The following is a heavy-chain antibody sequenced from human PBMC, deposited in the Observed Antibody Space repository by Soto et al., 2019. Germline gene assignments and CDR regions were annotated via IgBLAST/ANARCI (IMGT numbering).Heavy chain of an antibody. J-gene: IGHJ4*02. D-gene: IGHD2-21*01. V-gene: IGHV1-18*04. CDR1: GYTFPNHG. CDR3: ARDFYPVAYFFDY. Sequence: ASVKVSCKASGYTFPNHGISWVRQAPGQGLEWVGWVSGYNDKTKSAQKFQGGVTMTTDTSTSTAYMELRSLRSDDTAVYYCARDFYPVAYFFDYWGQGTLVTVS. CDR2: VSGYNDKT.